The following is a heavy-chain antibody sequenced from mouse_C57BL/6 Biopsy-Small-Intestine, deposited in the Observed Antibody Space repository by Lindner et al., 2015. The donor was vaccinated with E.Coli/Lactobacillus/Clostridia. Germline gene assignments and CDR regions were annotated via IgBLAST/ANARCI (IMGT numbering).Heavy chain of an antibody. CDR1: GYTFTGNW. D-gene: IGHD2-1*01. CDR3: ARRYGNSYYFDY. CDR2: NVPGSGST. J-gene: IGHJ2*01. Sequence: LQESGAELVKPGASAKFSCKASGYTFTGNWIGWVKQRPGHGLEWIGENVPGSGSTNYNEKFKGKATFTADTSSNTVYMQLSSLTTEDSAIYYCARRYGNSYYFDYWGQGTTLTVSS. V-gene: IGHV1-9*01.